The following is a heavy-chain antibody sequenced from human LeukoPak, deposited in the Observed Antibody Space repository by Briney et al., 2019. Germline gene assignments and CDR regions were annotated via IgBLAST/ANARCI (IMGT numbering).Heavy chain of an antibody. D-gene: IGHD3-16*01. CDR2: INHNGNVN. J-gene: IGHJ6*02. CDR3: ARGGGLDV. CDR1: GLAFSSYW. V-gene: IGHV3-7*03. Sequence: GGSLRLSCAASGLAFSSYWMNWARQAPGKGLEWVASINHNGNVNYYVDSVKGRFTISRDNAKNSLYLQMSNLRAEDTAVYFCARGGGLDVWGQGATVTVSS.